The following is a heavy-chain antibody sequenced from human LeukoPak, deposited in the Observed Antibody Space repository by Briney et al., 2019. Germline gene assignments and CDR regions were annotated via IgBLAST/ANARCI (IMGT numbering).Heavy chain of an antibody. CDR3: ARADSSWANDY. V-gene: IGHV3-74*01. CDR2: ITSDGSST. Sequence: GWSQRLSCVSPRYTYSSSWMYWVRQAPGKGLVWASRITSDGSSTTYTDSVKGRFTISRDNAKNTLYLQMNSLRVEDTAVYYCARADSSWANDYWGQGNLVTVSS. J-gene: IGHJ4*02. CDR1: RYTYSSSW. D-gene: IGHD6-13*01.